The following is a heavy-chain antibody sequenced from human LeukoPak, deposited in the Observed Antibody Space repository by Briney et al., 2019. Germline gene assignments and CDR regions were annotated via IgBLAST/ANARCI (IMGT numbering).Heavy chain of an antibody. CDR2: ISANGGS. CDR3: ADLWFRVKALS. V-gene: IGHV3-64D*06. Sequence: PGGPLRLSCSASGFTFSSYAMHWVRQAPGKGLEYVSGISANGGSVYADSVKGRFTASRDNSKNTLFLQMSSLRAEDTAIYYCADLWFRVKALSWGQGTMVTVSS. CDR1: GFTFSSYA. J-gene: IGHJ3*01. D-gene: IGHD2-21*01.